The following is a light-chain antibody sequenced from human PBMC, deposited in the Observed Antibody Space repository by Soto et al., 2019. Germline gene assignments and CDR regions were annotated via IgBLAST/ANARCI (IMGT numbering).Light chain of an antibody. J-gene: IGKJ2*01. CDR2: EAS. Sequence: DIQMTQFPSTLSASIGDRVTITCQASQSIFTWLAWYQQKPGKAPRLLMYEASTLESGVPSRFSGSGFGTEFTLSISSLQRDDSATYYCQQFYTYPYTFGQGTKVEIK. CDR1: QSIFTW. CDR3: QQFYTYPYT. V-gene: IGKV1-5*03.